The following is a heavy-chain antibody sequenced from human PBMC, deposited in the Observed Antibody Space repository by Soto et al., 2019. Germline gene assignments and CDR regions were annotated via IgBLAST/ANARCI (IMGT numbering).Heavy chain of an antibody. CDR1: GDSISSGNHY. Sequence: QVQLQESGPGLVKPSQTLSLTCTVSGDSISSGNHYWSWIRQPPGKGLEWVGNIYYSGSTYYNPSLKSQVTISIETSKNQFSLKLSSVTAADTAVYYCAKIQVRGFSGQNWFDPWGQGTLVTVSS. CDR2: IYYSGST. J-gene: IGHJ5*02. CDR3: AKIQVRGFSGQNWFDP. V-gene: IGHV4-30-4*01. D-gene: IGHD3-10*01.